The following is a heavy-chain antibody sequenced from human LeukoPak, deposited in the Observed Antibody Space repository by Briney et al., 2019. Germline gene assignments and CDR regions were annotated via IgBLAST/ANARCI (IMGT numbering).Heavy chain of an antibody. CDR1: GYTFTSYD. Sequence: ASVKVSCKASGYTFTSYDINWVRQATGQGLEWMGWMNPNSGNTGYAQKFQGRVTMTEDTSTDTAYMELSSLRSEDTAVYYCATDGGWSGNYWGQGTLVTVSS. CDR2: MNPNSGNT. V-gene: IGHV1-8*01. D-gene: IGHD6-19*01. CDR3: ATDGGWSGNY. J-gene: IGHJ4*02.